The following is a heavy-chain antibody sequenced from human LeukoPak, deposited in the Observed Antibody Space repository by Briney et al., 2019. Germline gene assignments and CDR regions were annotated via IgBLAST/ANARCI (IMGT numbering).Heavy chain of an antibody. J-gene: IGHJ4*02. CDR1: GGPISSGSYY. V-gene: IGHV4-61*02. CDR2: IYTSGST. Sequence: SQTLSLTCTVSGGPISSGSYYWSWIRQPAGKGLEWIGRIYTSGSTNYNPSLKSRVTISVDTSKNQFSLKLSSVTAADTAVYYCARFVARQPGVDWGQGTLVTVSS. CDR3: ARFVARQPGVD. D-gene: IGHD3-10*01.